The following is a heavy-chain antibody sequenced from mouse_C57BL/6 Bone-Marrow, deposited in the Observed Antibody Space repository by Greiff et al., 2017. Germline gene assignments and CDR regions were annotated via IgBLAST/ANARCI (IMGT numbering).Heavy chain of an antibody. CDR1: GYTFTSYD. CDR3: ARLEFDGSSGDWYFDV. CDR2: IYPRDGST. J-gene: IGHJ1*03. V-gene: IGHV1-85*01. D-gene: IGHD1-1*01. Sequence: VKLMESGPELVKPGASVKLSCTASGYTFTSYDINWVQQRPGQGLEWIGWIYPRDGSTKYNEKFKGKSTLTVDTTPSTAYMELHSLTSEDAAVYFCARLEFDGSSGDWYFDVWGTGTTVTVSS.